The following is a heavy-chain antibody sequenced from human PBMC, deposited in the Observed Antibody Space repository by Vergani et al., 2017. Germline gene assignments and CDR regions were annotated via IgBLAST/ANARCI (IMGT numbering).Heavy chain of an antibody. D-gene: IGHD1-26*01. CDR2: IYYSGST. Sequence: QVQLQESGPGLVKPSETLSLTCTVSGGSISSYYWSWIRQPPGKGLEWIGYIYYSGSTNYNPSLKSRVTISVDTSKNQFSLKLSSVTAADTAVYYCARDRSGATIFDYWGQGTLVTFSS. V-gene: IGHV4-59*01. J-gene: IGHJ4*02. CDR3: ARDRSGATIFDY. CDR1: GGSISSYY.